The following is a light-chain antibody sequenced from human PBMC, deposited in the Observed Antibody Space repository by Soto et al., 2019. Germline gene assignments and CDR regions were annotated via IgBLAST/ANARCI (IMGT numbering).Light chain of an antibody. J-gene: IGKJ4*01. V-gene: IGKV3-11*01. CDR3: QQRSDWPLT. Sequence: EIELTQSPVTLSLSPGERATLSCRASQSISSSLAWYQQIPGRAPRLLIYDASNRATGIPARFSGSGSGTYFTLTISSLEPEDFAVYYCQQRSDWPLTFGGGTKVEIK. CDR2: DAS. CDR1: QSISSS.